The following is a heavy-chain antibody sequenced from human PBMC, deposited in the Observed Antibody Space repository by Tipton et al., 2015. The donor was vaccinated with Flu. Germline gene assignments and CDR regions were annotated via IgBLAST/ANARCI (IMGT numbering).Heavy chain of an antibody. V-gene: IGHV4-39*01. CDR3: ARGIYISSSWYVGRGDPNKIDD. CDR2: IYYTGDT. D-gene: IGHD6-13*01. CDR1: GDPLISTSYS. J-gene: IGHJ4*02. Sequence: TLSLTCSVSGDPLISTSYSWAWIRQSPGRGLEWIGTIYYTGDTFYNPSLQSRLTLSLDASKNQFSLKLSSVTAAATAVYYCARGIYISSSWYVGRGDPNKIDDWGQGTLVTVSA.